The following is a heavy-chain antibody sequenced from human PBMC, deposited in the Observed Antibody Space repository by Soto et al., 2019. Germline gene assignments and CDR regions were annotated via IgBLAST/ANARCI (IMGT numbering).Heavy chain of an antibody. CDR3: AKDHGMGDYYGMDV. J-gene: IGHJ6*02. Sequence: EVQLVESGGGLVQPGRSLRLSCAASGFTFDDYAMHWVRQAPGKGLEWVSGISWNSGSIGYADSVKGRFTISRDNAKNSLYLQMNSLRAEDTALYYCAKDHGMGDYYGMDVWGQGTTVTVSS. CDR1: GFTFDDYA. D-gene: IGHD3-16*01. V-gene: IGHV3-9*01. CDR2: ISWNSGSI.